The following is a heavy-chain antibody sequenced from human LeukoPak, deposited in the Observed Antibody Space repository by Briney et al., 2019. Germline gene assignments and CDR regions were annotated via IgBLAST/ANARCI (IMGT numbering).Heavy chain of an antibody. CDR2: INHSGST. D-gene: IGHD3-22*01. V-gene: IGHV4-34*01. CDR3: ARGETYYYDSSGYYYVWSFDY. J-gene: IGHJ4*02. CDR1: GGSFSGYY. Sequence: PSETLSLTCAVYGGSFSGYYWSWIRQPPGKGLEWIGEINHSGSTNYNPSLKSRVTISVDTSKNQFSLKLSSVTAADTAVYYCARGETYYYDSSGYYYVWSFDYWGRGTLVTVSS.